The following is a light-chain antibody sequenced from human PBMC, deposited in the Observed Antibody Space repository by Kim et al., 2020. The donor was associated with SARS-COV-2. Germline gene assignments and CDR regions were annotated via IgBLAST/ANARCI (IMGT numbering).Light chain of an antibody. V-gene: IGKV3-11*01. J-gene: IGKJ4*01. Sequence: EIVLTQSPATLSLSPGERATLSCRASQSVNTYLACYRQKPGQAPRLLIYDASNRATGIPARFSGSWSGTDFTLTISSPEPEDFAVYYCQQRNNWLTFGGGTKVDIK. CDR2: DAS. CDR3: QQRNNWLT. CDR1: QSVNTY.